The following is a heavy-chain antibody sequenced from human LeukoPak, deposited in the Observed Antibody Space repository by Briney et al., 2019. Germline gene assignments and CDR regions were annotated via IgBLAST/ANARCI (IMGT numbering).Heavy chain of an antibody. Sequence: GSLRLSCVASGFTFSSYAMHWVRQAPGKGLEWVAVISYDGSNKYYADSVKGRFTISRDNSKNTLYLQMNSLRAEDTAVYYCAKMFTMVRGEAFDIWGQGTMVTVSS. CDR3: AKMFTMVRGEAFDI. CDR2: ISYDGSNK. CDR1: GFTFSSYA. J-gene: IGHJ3*02. V-gene: IGHV3-30-3*02. D-gene: IGHD3-10*01.